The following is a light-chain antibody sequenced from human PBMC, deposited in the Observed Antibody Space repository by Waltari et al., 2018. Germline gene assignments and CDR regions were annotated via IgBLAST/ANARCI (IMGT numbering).Light chain of an antibody. CDR1: RSNIGGNT. CDR3: AAWDDSLNGWV. Sequence: SVLPQPPSASGTPGQRVTISWSGRRSNIGGNTVNWYQQLPGTAPKLLIYSNNQRPSGVPDRFSGSKSGTSASLAISGLQSEDEADYYCAAWDDSLNGWVFGGGTKLTVL. J-gene: IGLJ3*02. CDR2: SNN. V-gene: IGLV1-44*01.